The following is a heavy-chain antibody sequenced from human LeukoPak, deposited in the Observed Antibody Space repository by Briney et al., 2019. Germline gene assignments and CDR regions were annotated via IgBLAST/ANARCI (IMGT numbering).Heavy chain of an antibody. CDR3: ARVGALSSSWLLY. V-gene: IGHV3-21*01. CDR2: ISTSSSYI. Sequence: PGGSLRLSCAASGFTFSSYSMNRVRQAPGKGLEWVSFISTSSSYIHNADSVKGRFTISRDNAENSLYLQMNSLRAEDTAVYFCARVGALSSSWLLYWGQGTLVTVSS. CDR1: GFTFSSYS. J-gene: IGHJ4*02. D-gene: IGHD6-13*01.